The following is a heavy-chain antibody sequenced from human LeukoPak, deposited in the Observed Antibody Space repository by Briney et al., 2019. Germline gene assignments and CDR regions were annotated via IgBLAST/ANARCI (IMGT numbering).Heavy chain of an antibody. D-gene: IGHD3-3*01. Sequence: GGSLRLSCAAPGFTVSSNYMSWVRQAPGKGLEWVSAISGSGGSTYYADSVKGRFTISRDNSKNTLYLQMNSLRAEDTAVYYCAKGSPTIFGVVTIYYFDYWGQGTLVTVSS. V-gene: IGHV3-23*01. CDR3: AKGSPTIFGVVTIYYFDY. CDR2: ISGSGGST. J-gene: IGHJ4*02. CDR1: GFTVSSNY.